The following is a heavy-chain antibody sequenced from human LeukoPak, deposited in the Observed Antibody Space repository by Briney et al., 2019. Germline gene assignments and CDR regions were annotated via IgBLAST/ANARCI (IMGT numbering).Heavy chain of an antibody. V-gene: IGHV3-7*01. CDR3: ARVQLERVPDY. CDR1: GFTFSSYW. J-gene: IGHJ4*02. CDR2: IKQDGSEK. D-gene: IGHD1-1*01. Sequence: PGGSLRLSCAASGFTFSSYWMSWVRQAPGKGLEWVANIKQDGSEKYYVDSVKGRYTISRDNAKNSLYLQMNSLRAEDTAVYYCARVQLERVPDYWGQGTLVTVSS.